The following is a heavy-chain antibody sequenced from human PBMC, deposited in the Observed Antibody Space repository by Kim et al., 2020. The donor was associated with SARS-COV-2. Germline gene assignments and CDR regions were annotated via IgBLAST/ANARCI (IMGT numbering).Heavy chain of an antibody. CDR3: ARDQMGVVVVQDPNYFDY. J-gene: IGHJ4*02. D-gene: IGHD3-22*01. Sequence: GGSLRLSCAASGFTFRSYEMNWVRQAPGKGLEWVSYISSSGSTIYYADSVKGRFTISRDNAKNSLYLQMNSLRAEDTAVYYCARDQMGVVVVQDPNYFDYWGQGTLVTVSS. CDR2: ISSSGSTI. V-gene: IGHV3-48*03. CDR1: GFTFRSYE.